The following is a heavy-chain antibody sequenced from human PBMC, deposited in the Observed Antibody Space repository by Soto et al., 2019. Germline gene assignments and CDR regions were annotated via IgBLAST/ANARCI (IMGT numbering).Heavy chain of an antibody. CDR3: AKGLNGELND. D-gene: IGHD1-1*01. CDR2: ISADDRNI. Sequence: QVQLVESGGGVVQPGRSLRLSCVASGFTFSIFDMHWFRQAPGKGLEWLTLISADDRNIYYADSVQGRFTVSRDDSRNTRYLQMNSLRPEDMAVYYCAKGLNGELNDWGPWTMVTVSS. CDR1: GFTFSIFD. V-gene: IGHV3-30*18. J-gene: IGHJ3*01.